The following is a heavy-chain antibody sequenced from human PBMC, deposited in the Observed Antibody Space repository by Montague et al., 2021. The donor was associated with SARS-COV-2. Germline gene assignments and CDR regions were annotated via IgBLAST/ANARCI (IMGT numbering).Heavy chain of an antibody. CDR1: GASVASGNFY. Sequence: ETLSLTCTVSGASVASGNFYWSWIRQPPGKGLEWIGYMYYTGHTNYNPXLESRVTMPVDPSKNQFSLTLTSVTAADTAVYYCARSRANVPSRPGFDYWGQGALVTVSS. D-gene: IGHD6-6*01. CDR3: ARSRANVPSRPGFDY. V-gene: IGHV4-61*01. J-gene: IGHJ4*02. CDR2: MYYTGHT.